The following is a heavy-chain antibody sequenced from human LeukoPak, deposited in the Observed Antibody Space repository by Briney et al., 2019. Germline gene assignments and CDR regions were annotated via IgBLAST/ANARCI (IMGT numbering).Heavy chain of an antibody. J-gene: IGHJ4*02. CDR3: VKGGQWLVVVYFDY. CDR1: GFTFSSYG. D-gene: IGHD6-19*01. Sequence: GGSLRLSCAASGFTFSSYGMHWVRQAPGKGLEYVSAISSNGGSTYYADSVKGRFTISRDNSKNTLYLQMSSLRAEDTAVHYCVKGGQWLVVVYFDYWGQGTLVTVSS. CDR2: ISSNGGST. V-gene: IGHV3-64D*06.